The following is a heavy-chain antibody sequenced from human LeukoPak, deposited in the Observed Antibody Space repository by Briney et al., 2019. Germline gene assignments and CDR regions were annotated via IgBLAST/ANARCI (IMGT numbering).Heavy chain of an antibody. Sequence: QPGGSLRLSCAASGFTFSDYAMNWVRQAPGKGLEWVSTISQGTYYVDSVKGRFTISRDNSKNTLYLQMHSQRAEDTAVYYCASSWTIAVAGRKYYFQYWGQGTLVTVSS. CDR1: GFTFSDYA. CDR2: ISQGT. J-gene: IGHJ4*02. D-gene: IGHD6-19*01. CDR3: ASSWTIAVAGRKYYFQY. V-gene: IGHV3-23*01.